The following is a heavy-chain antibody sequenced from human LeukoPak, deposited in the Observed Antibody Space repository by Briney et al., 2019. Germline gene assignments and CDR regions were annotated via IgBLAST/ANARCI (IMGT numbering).Heavy chain of an antibody. V-gene: IGHV3-30-3*01. Sequence: GGSLRLSCAASGFTFSSYAMHWVRPAPGKGLEWVAVISYDGSNKYYADSVKGRFTISRDNSKNTLYLQMNSLRAEDTAVYYCAREDYGDSNFFFDYWGQGTLVTVSS. D-gene: IGHD4-17*01. CDR3: AREDYGDSNFFFDY. CDR2: ISYDGSNK. CDR1: GFTFSSYA. J-gene: IGHJ4*02.